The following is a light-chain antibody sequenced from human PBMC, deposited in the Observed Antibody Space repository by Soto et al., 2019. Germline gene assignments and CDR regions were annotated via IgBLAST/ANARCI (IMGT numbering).Light chain of an antibody. J-gene: IGKJ1*01. CDR2: KAS. CDR1: QSISSY. V-gene: IGKV1-5*03. Sequence: DIQMTESPSAISASVGGKVTITCRASQSISSYLAWYQQKPGKAPTLLIYKASSLESGVPSRFSGSGSGTEFTLSISSLQPDDFATYYCQQYDSYLWTFGQGTKVDIK. CDR3: QQYDSYLWT.